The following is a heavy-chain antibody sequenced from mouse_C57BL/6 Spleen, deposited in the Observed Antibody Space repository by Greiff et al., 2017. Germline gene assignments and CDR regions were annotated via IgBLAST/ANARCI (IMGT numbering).Heavy chain of an antibody. CDR3: ARGTAQALYFDY. V-gene: IGHV1-64*01. D-gene: IGHD3-2*02. J-gene: IGHJ2*01. CDR2: IHPNSGST. CDR1: GYTFTSYW. Sequence: QLQLKQPGAELVKPGASVKLSCKASGYTFTSYWMHWVKPRPGQGLEWIGMIHPNSGSTNYNEKFKSKATLTVDKSSSTAYMQLSSLTSEDSAVYYCARGTAQALYFDYWGQGTTRTVSS.